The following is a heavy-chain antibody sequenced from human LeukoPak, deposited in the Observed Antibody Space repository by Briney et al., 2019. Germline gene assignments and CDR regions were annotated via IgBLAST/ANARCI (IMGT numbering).Heavy chain of an antibody. CDR1: GFTFSNYA. CDR3: ARSSSGWYYY. D-gene: IGHD6-19*01. Sequence: PGRSLRLSCAASGFTFSNYAMHWVRQAPGKGVEWVAVISYDGSNKDYADSVKGRFTISRDNSKNTLYLQMNSLRAEDTAVYYCARSSSGWYYYWGQGIMVTVSS. CDR2: ISYDGSNK. V-gene: IGHV3-30-3*01. J-gene: IGHJ4*02.